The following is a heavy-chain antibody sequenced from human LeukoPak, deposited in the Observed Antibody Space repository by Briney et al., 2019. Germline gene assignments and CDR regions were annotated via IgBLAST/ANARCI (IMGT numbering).Heavy chain of an antibody. D-gene: IGHD3-10*01. J-gene: IGHJ4*02. CDR1: GGSISSYY. CDR3: ARDGYHYGSGSYYGFDY. CDR2: IYYTGST. V-gene: IGHV4-59*01. Sequence: MASETLSLTCTVSGGSISSYYWSWIRQPPGKGLEWIGYIYYTGSTNYNPSLKSRVTISVDTSKNQFSLKLSSVTAADTAVYYCARDGYHYGSGSYYGFDYWGQGTLVTVST.